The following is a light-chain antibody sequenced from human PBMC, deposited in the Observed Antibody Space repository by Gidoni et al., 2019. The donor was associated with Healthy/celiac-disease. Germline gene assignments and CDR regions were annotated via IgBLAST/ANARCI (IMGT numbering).Light chain of an antibody. J-gene: IGKJ2*01. CDR1: QSISSY. CDR3: QQSYSTPT. V-gene: IGKV1-39*01. CDR2: AAS. Sequence: DIQMTQSPSSLSASVGDRVTITCRASQSISSYLIWYQQKPGKAPKLLIYAASSLQSGVPSRFSGSGSGTDFTLTISSLQPEDFATYYCQQSYSTPTFXQXTKLEIK.